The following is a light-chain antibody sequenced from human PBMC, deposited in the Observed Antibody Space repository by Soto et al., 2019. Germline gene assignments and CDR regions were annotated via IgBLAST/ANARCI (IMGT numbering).Light chain of an antibody. CDR2: EAS. J-gene: IGKJ1*01. CDR1: ETINIW. Sequence: IQMTQSPSTLSASVGDRFAITCRASETINIWLAWYQQKPGKAPKLLISEASSLESGVPPRFSGSGSGTEFTLTISSLQSDDFATYYCQQYRSPPWTFGQGTKVDIK. CDR3: QQYRSPPWT. V-gene: IGKV1-5*03.